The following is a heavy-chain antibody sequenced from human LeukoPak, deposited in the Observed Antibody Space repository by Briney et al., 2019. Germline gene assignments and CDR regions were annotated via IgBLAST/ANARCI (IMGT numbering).Heavy chain of an antibody. D-gene: IGHD3-10*01. V-gene: IGHV3-30*18. CDR2: ISYDGSNK. CDR3: AKDLQRGITMVRGAVDP. CDR1: GFTFSSYG. Sequence: PGRSQRLSCAASGFTFSSYGMHWVRQAPGKGLEWVAVISYDGSNKYYADSVKGRFTISRDNSKNTLYLQMNSLRAEDTAVYYCAKDLQRGITMVRGAVDPWGQGTLVTVSS. J-gene: IGHJ5*02.